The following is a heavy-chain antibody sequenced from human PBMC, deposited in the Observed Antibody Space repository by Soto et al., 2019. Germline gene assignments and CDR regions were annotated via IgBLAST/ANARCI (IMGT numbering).Heavy chain of an antibody. D-gene: IGHD5-12*01. CDR2: ISYDGSDK. Sequence: GGSLRLSCAASGFTFSNYAMHWVRQAPGKGLEWVAVISYDGSDKYNANSVKGRFTISRDNSKNTLYLQMNSLRAEDTAVYYCARDTGTNGYKYYYFGMDVWGQGTTVTVSS. CDR3: ARDTGTNGYKYYYFGMDV. V-gene: IGHV3-30-3*01. J-gene: IGHJ6*02. CDR1: GFTFSNYA.